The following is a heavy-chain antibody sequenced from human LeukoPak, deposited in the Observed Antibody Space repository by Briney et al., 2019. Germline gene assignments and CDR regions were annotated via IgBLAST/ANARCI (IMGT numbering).Heavy chain of an antibody. CDR2: IYTSGST. Sequence: PSETLSLTCTVSGGSISSYYWSRIRQPAGKGLEWIGRIYTSGSTNYNPSLKSRVTMSVDTSKNQFSLKLSSVTTADTAIYYCARLYYDILAAYSNWFDPWGQGTLVTVSS. J-gene: IGHJ5*02. CDR3: ARLYYDILAAYSNWFDP. CDR1: GGSISSYY. V-gene: IGHV4-4*07. D-gene: IGHD3-9*01.